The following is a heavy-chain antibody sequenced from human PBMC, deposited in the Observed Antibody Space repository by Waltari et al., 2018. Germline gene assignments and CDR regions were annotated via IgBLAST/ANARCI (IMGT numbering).Heavy chain of an antibody. J-gene: IGHJ3*02. CDR2: TYYRSKCFN. CDR3: TRGIHSSFDI. CDR1: GDSISSNSVA. Sequence: QVQLQQSGPGLVKPSQTLSLTCAISGDSISSNSVAWNWIRQSPSRGLEWLGRTYYRSKCFNDYAVSVKSRITINPDTSKNHFSLQLSSLTPEDTAVYYCTRGIHSSFDIWGQGTMVTVSS. D-gene: IGHD2-21*01. V-gene: IGHV6-1*01.